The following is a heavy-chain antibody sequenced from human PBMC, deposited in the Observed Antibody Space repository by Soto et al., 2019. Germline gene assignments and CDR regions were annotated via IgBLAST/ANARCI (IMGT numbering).Heavy chain of an antibody. V-gene: IGHV4-30-4*01. CDR3: DRGPTADKVDS. CDR1: GASIYNGGYF. J-gene: IGHJ4*02. CDR2: IHNRGSP. Sequence: QVQLQESGPGLVRPSQTLSLTCSVSGASIYNGGYFWSWIRQSPGKGLEWIGHIHNRGSPYNIPSLTSCVSISADKIVNQYSLALTSVTAADTAMYYCDRGPTADKVDSWGQGILVTVSS.